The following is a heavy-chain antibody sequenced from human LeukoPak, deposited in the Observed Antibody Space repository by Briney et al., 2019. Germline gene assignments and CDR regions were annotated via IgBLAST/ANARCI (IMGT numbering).Heavy chain of an antibody. Sequence: SETLSLTCTVSGGSISSYYWSWIRQPAGKGLEWIGRIYTSGSTNYNPSLKSRVTISVDTSKNQFSLKLSSVTAADTAVYYCARVYSSSWYPDYWGQGTLVTVSS. CDR2: IYTSGST. J-gene: IGHJ4*02. CDR3: ARVYSSSWYPDY. CDR1: GGSISSYY. V-gene: IGHV4-4*07. D-gene: IGHD6-13*01.